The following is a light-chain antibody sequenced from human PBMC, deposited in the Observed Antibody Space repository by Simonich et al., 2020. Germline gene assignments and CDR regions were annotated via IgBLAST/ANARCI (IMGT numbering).Light chain of an antibody. CDR1: SSDVGGYNY. Sequence: QSALTQPASVSGSPGQSITISCTETSSDVGGYNYVSWYQQHPGKAPKLMIYDVRKRPSGVSNLFSGSKSGNTASLTISGLQAEDEADYYCSSYTSSSTLVFGGGTKLTVL. CDR2: DVR. J-gene: IGLJ3*02. CDR3: SSYTSSSTLV. V-gene: IGLV2-14*01.